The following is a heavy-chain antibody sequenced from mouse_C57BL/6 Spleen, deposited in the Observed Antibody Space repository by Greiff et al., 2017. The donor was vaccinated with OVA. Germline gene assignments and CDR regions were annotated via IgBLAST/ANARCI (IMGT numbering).Heavy chain of an antibody. J-gene: IGHJ1*03. CDR3: ARGDYYYGRDWYFDV. Sequence: VQLKESGPGLVKPSQSLSLTCSVTGYSITSGYYWNWIRQFPGNKLEWMGYISYDGSNNYNPSLKNRISITRDTSKNQFFLKLNSVTTEDTATYYCARGDYYYGRDWYFDVWGTGTTVTVSS. CDR1: GYSITSGYY. V-gene: IGHV3-6*01. D-gene: IGHD1-1*01. CDR2: ISYDGSN.